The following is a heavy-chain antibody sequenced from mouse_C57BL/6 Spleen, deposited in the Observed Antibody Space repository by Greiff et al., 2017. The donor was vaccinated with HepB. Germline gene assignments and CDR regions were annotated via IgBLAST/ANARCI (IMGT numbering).Heavy chain of an antibody. V-gene: IGHV3-1*01. J-gene: IGHJ2*01. D-gene: IGHD1-1*01. CDR1: GYSITSGYD. CDR2: ISYSGST. Sequence: EVKLVESGPGMVKPSQSLSLTCTVTGYSITSGYDWHWIRHFPGNKLEWMGYISYSGSTNYNPSLKSRISITHDTSKNQFFLKLNSLTTEDTATYYCAREGDYYGSFDYWGQGTTLTGSS. CDR3: AREGDYYGSFDY.